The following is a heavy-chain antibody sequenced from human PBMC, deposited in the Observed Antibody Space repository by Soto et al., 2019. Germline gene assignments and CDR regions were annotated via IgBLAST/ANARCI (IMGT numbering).Heavy chain of an antibody. Sequence: QVQLVQSGTEVKKPGSSVKVSCKASGDTFSFYTINWVRQAPGLGLEWVGRINPIVSMSNYAQKFQGRVSMTADKSPSTAYMEPRSLRSDDTAMYFWAASYGSGYRAFDYWGQGALVIVSS. D-gene: IGHD3-10*01. J-gene: IGHJ4*02. CDR3: AASYGSGYRAFDY. CDR1: GDTFSFYT. V-gene: IGHV1-69*02. CDR2: INPIVSMS.